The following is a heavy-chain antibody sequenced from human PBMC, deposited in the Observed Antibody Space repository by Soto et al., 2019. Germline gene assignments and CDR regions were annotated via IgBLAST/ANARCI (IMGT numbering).Heavy chain of an antibody. CDR2: INHSGST. CDR1: GGSFSGYY. CDR3: ARGAGYYYYYGMDV. J-gene: IGHJ6*02. V-gene: IGHV4-34*01. Sequence: QVQLQQWGAGLLKPSETLSLTCAVYGGSFSGYYWSWIRQPPGKGLEWIGEINHSGSTNYNPSLKRRVTSSVDTSKYQFSLNLSSVTAAATAVYYCARGAGYYYYYGMDVWGQGTTVTVSS.